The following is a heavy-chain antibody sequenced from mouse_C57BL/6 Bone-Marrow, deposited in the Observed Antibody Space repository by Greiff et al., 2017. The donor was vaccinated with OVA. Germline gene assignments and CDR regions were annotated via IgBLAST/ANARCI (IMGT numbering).Heavy chain of an antibody. CDR3: ARYYDYLYYAMDY. CDR2: IDPSDSYT. CDR1: GYTFTSYW. D-gene: IGHD2-4*01. Sequence: QVQLQQPGAELVMPGASVKLSCKASGYTFTSYWMHWMKQRPGQGLEWIGEIDPSDSYTNYNQKFKGKSTLTVDKSSSTAYMQLSSLTSEDSAVYYCARYYDYLYYAMDYWGQGTSVTVSS. V-gene: IGHV1-69*01. J-gene: IGHJ4*01.